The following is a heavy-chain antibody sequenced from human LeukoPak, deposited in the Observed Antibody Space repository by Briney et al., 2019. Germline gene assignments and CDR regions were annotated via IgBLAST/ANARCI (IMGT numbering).Heavy chain of an antibody. V-gene: IGHV4-34*01. Sequence: SETLSLTCAVYGGSFSGYYWSWIRQPPGKGLEWIGEINHSGSTNYNPSLKSRVTISVDTSKNQLSLKLSSVTAADTAVYYCARGGYSYKGAWFDPWGQGTLVTVSS. J-gene: IGHJ5*02. CDR3: ARGGYSYKGAWFDP. D-gene: IGHD5-18*01. CDR1: GGSFSGYY. CDR2: INHSGST.